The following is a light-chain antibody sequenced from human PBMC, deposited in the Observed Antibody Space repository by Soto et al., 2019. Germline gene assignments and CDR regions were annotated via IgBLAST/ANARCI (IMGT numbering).Light chain of an antibody. J-gene: IGKJ1*01. CDR3: QQYNNWPPWT. Sequence: EIVMTQSPATLSVSPGERATLSCRASQSVSTNLAWYQQKPGQAPRLLIYGASTRATGIPARFSGSGSRTEFTLTISSLQSEDFAGYYCQQYNNWPPWTFGQGTKVEIK. CDR2: GAS. CDR1: QSVSTN. V-gene: IGKV3-15*01.